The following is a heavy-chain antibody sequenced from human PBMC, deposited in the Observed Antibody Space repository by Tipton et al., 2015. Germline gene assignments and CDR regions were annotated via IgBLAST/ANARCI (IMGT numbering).Heavy chain of an antibody. V-gene: IGHV3-9*01. Sequence: SLRLSCAASGFKFETFAMHWVRQVPGKGLEWISGISWNSGSLGYADSVKGRFTISRDNSKNSLYLKMNSLRAGDTAVYYCAAEAYCGSDCLHWGQGTLVSISS. D-gene: IGHD2-21*02. CDR1: GFKFETFA. CDR2: ISWNSGSL. CDR3: AAEAYCGSDCLH. J-gene: IGHJ4*02.